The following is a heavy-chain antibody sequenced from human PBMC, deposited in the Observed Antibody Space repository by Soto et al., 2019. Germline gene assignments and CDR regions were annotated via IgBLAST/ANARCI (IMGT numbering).Heavy chain of an antibody. J-gene: IGHJ6*02. CDR3: AKDRVAARGYYYYGMDV. CDR1: GFTFSSYA. CDR2: ISGSGGST. V-gene: IGHV3-23*01. Sequence: GGSLRLSCAASGFTFSSYAMSWVRQAPGKGLECVSAISGSGGSTYYADSVKGRSTISRDNSKNTLYLQMNSLRAEDTAVYYCAKDRVAARGYYYYGMDVWGQGTTVTVYS. D-gene: IGHD6-6*01.